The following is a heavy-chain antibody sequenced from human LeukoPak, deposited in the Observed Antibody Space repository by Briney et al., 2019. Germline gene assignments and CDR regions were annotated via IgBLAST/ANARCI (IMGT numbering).Heavy chain of an antibody. Sequence: PGGSLRLSCAASGFTFSSYWMSWVRQAPGKGLEWVANIKQDGSEKYYVDSVKGRFTISRDNAKNSLYLRMNSLRAEDTAVYYCARIRGGYYSDFWGQGTLVTVSS. CDR2: IKQDGSEK. D-gene: IGHD3-22*01. J-gene: IGHJ4*02. V-gene: IGHV3-7*01. CDR1: GFTFSSYW. CDR3: ARIRGGYYSDF.